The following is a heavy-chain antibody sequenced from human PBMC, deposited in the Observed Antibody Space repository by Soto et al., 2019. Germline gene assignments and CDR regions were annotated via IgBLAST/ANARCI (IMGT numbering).Heavy chain of an antibody. V-gene: IGHV3-23*01. CDR3: ARDLFHDSTLPPGYYYYYGMDV. CDR1: GFTFSSYA. D-gene: IGHD3-3*01. Sequence: PGGSLRLSCAASGFTFSSYAMSWVRQAPGKGLEWVSAISGSGGSTYYADSVKGRFTISRDNSKNTLYLQMNSLRAEDTAVYYCARDLFHDSTLPPGYYYYYGMDVWGQGTTVTVSS. CDR2: ISGSGGST. J-gene: IGHJ6*02.